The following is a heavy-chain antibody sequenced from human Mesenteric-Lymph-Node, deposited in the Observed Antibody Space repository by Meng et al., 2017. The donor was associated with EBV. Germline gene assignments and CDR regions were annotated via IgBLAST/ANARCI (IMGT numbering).Heavy chain of an antibody. Sequence: QVQLQESGPGLVKPSETLSLSCTVSGGSVSSGSYYWTWIRQPPGKGLEWIGYISYSGTTNYNPSLKSRVTISVDTSKNQFSLTLSSVRAADTAVYYCARAVGYDSSGYFQTFHDYWGQGTLVTVSS. CDR2: ISYSGTT. V-gene: IGHV4-61*01. D-gene: IGHD3-22*01. CDR1: GGSVSSGSYY. CDR3: ARAVGYDSSGYFQTFHDY. J-gene: IGHJ4*02.